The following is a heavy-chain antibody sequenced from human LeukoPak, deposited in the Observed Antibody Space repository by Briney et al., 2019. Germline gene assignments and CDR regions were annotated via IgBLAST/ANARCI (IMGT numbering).Heavy chain of an antibody. CDR1: GLTFSPYS. Sequence: GGSLRLSCVVYGLTFSPYSMNWVRHAPGKGLEWGAYISGRTSPIYYADSVYGRFTISRDNAKNSLYLQMNSLRAEDTAVYYCARDAGGRTQREGWFDPWGQGTLVTVSS. V-gene: IGHV3-48*01. CDR3: ARDAGGRTQREGWFDP. D-gene: IGHD1-1*01. CDR2: ISGRTSPI. J-gene: IGHJ5*02.